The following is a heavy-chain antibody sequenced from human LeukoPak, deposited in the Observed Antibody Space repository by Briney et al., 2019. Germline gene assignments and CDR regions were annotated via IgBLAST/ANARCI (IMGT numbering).Heavy chain of an antibody. Sequence: PGGSLRLSCAASGFTFSSYGMSWVRQAPGKGLEWVSAISGSGGSTYYADSVKGRFTISRDNSKNTLYLQMNSLRAEDTAVYYCAKDYYDSSGSYRAIHNFDYWGQGTLVTVSS. CDR1: GFTFSSYG. D-gene: IGHD3-22*01. V-gene: IGHV3-23*01. J-gene: IGHJ4*02. CDR2: ISGSGGST. CDR3: AKDYYDSSGSYRAIHNFDY.